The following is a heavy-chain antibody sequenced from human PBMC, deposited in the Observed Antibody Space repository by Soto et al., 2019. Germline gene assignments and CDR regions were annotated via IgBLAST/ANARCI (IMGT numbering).Heavy chain of an antibody. CDR3: ARDPCGGDCYSDY. D-gene: IGHD2-21*02. Sequence: PGGSLRLSCEASGFTFRSYGMHWVRQAPGKGLEWVAVIWYDGSNKYYADSVKGRFTISRDNSKNTLYLQMNSLRAEDTALYYCARDPCGGDCYSDYWGQGTLVTVSS. V-gene: IGHV3-33*01. CDR2: IWYDGSNK. CDR1: GFTFRSYG. J-gene: IGHJ4*02.